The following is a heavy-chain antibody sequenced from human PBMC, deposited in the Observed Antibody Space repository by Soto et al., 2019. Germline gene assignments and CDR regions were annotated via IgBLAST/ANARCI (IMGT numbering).Heavy chain of an antibody. CDR3: ARELLPGHYYYYGMDV. Sequence: ASVKVSCKASGYTFTSYAMHWVRQAPGQRLGWMGWINAGNGNTKYSQKFQGRVTITRDTSASTAYMELSSLRSEDTAVYYCARELLPGHYYYYGMDVWGQGTTVTVSS. V-gene: IGHV1-3*01. J-gene: IGHJ6*02. CDR1: GYTFTSYA. CDR2: INAGNGNT. D-gene: IGHD2-15*01.